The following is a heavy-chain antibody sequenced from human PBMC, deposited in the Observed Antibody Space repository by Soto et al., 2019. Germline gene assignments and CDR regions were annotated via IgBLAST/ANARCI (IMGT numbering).Heavy chain of an antibody. CDR1: GYSFARYG. CDR2: ISGFNGKT. D-gene: IGHD3-9*01. CDR3: ARDSTYFGPAGPTWVDL. V-gene: IGHV1-18*01. J-gene: IGHJ5*02. Sequence: ASVNVSFKTSGYSFARYGVSWVRQAPGQGLELLGWISGFNGKTEYSQSLRDRVTLTTDTSTGTAYLELRRLKSDDTAIYYCARDSTYFGPAGPTWVDLSGQLALVTVSS.